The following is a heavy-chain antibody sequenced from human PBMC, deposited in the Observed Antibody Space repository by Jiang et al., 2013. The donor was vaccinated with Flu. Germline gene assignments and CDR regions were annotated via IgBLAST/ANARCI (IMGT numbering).Heavy chain of an antibody. D-gene: IGHD3-16*01. CDR1: GDSISEYY. V-gene: IGHV4-59*01. Sequence: GSGLVKPSETLSLSCTVSGDSISEYYWTWIRQPPGKGLEWIGFIAYTGTTHYNPSLKSRVTISIDTSKKHFSLKLTSVTATDTAVYYCARGFYSLGNSLPCFDPWGQGTLVIVSS. CDR2: IAYTGTT. J-gene: IGHJ5*02. CDR3: ARGFYSLGNSLPCFDP.